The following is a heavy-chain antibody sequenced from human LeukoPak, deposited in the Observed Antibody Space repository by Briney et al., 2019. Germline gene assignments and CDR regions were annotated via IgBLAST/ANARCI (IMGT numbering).Heavy chain of an antibody. V-gene: IGHV4-31*03. J-gene: IGHJ3*02. Sequence: PSQTLSLTCTVSGGSISSGGYFWSWIRQHPGKGLEWIGYIYYSGSTYYNPSLKSRVTISVDTSKNQFSLKLSSVTAADTAAYHCARENQNARDVFDIWGQGTMVTVSS. D-gene: IGHD1-14*01. CDR2: IYYSGST. CDR3: ARENQNARDVFDI. CDR1: GGSISSGGYF.